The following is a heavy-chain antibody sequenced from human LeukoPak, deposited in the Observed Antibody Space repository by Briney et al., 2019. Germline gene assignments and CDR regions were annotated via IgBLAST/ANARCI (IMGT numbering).Heavy chain of an antibody. CDR1: GFTFSDYY. Sequence: GGSLRLSCAASGFTFSDYYMSWIRQAPGKGLEWVSYISSSSSYTNYADSVKGRFTISRDNAKNSLYLQMNSLRAEDTAVYYCARLGYGDYTNWFDPWGQGTLVTVSS. CDR2: ISSSSSYT. CDR3: ARLGYGDYTNWFDP. V-gene: IGHV3-11*06. J-gene: IGHJ5*02. D-gene: IGHD4-17*01.